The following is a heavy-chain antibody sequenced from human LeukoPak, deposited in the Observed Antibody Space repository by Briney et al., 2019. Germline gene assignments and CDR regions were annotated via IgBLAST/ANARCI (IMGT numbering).Heavy chain of an antibody. CDR2: ISSSGDDT. Sequence: GSLRLSCSASGFTFSSYAMHWVRQAPGKGLEYVSAISSSGDDTYYADSVKGRFTISRDNSKNTLYLQMSSVRPEDAAVYYCVRDGMAVAGTAPLDYWGQGILVTVSS. CDR1: GFTFSSYA. V-gene: IGHV3-64D*09. CDR3: VRDGMAVAGTAPLDY. J-gene: IGHJ4*02. D-gene: IGHD6-19*01.